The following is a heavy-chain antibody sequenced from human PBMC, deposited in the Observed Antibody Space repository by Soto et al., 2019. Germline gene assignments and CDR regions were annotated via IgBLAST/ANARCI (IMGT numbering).Heavy chain of an antibody. V-gene: IGHV4-39*07. CDR3: ARAPLVWSGSNWFDP. CDR2: IYYSGST. J-gene: IGHJ5*02. Sequence: PSETLSLTCTVSGGSISSSSYYWGWIRQPPGKGLEWIGSIYYSGSTNYNPSLKSRVTISVDTSKNQFSLKLSSVTAADTAVYYCARAPLVWSGSNWFDPWGQGTLVTVSS. D-gene: IGHD3-3*01. CDR1: GGSISSSSYY.